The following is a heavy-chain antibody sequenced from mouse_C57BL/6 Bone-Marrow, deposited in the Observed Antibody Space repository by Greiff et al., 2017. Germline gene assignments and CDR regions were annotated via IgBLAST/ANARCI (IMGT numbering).Heavy chain of an antibody. D-gene: IGHD2-3*01. CDR3: ARGWFYFDY. J-gene: IGHJ2*01. Sequence: EVQLVESGPELVKPGASVKMSCQASGYTFTDYNMHWVKQSHGKSLEWIGYINPNNGGTSYNQKFKGKATLTGNKSSSPAYIELRSLTSEDSAVYYCARGWFYFDYWGQGTTLTVSS. CDR1: GYTFTDYN. V-gene: IGHV1-22*01. CDR2: INPNNGGT.